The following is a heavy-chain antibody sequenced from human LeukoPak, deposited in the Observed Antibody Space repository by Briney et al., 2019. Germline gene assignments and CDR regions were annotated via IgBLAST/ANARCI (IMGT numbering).Heavy chain of an antibody. CDR3: AKDVRGYCSSTSCPKDS. J-gene: IGHJ4*02. D-gene: IGHD2-2*01. CDR1: GFTFNTCA. CDR2: ISGAGIST. Sequence: PGGSLRLSCAGSGFTFNTCAMNWVRQAPGKGLEWVSAISGAGISTYYADSVKGRFTISRDNFKNTLFLQMNSLRAEDTAVYYCAKDVRGYCSSTSCPKDSWGQGALVTVSP. V-gene: IGHV3-23*01.